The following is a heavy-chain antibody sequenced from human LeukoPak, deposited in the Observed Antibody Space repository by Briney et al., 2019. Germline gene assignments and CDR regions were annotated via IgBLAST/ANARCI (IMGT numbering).Heavy chain of an antibody. V-gene: IGHV3-23*01. D-gene: IGHD3-10*01. CDR1: GFTFSSYA. Sequence: PGGSLRLSCAASGFTFSSYAMSWVRQAPGKGLEWVSAISGSGGSTYYADSVKGRFTISRDNSKNTLYLQMNSLRAEDTAVYYCAKDIRLLWFRELQGNFDYWGQGTLVTVSS. CDR2: ISGSGGST. J-gene: IGHJ4*02. CDR3: AKDIRLLWFRELQGNFDY.